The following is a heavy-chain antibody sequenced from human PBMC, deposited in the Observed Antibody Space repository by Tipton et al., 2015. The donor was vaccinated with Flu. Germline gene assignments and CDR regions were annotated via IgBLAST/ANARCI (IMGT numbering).Heavy chain of an antibody. CDR3: AKEGSYNILTNYYNKGVDP. J-gene: IGHJ5*02. V-gene: IGHV4-61*02. D-gene: IGHD3-9*01. CDR1: GGSISSGSYY. Sequence: TLSLTCTVSGGSISSGSYYWTWIRQPAGKGLEWIGRVYPSGSTNYNPSLKSRVTISVDTSKNQFSLTLTSVTAADTAVYYCAKEGSYNILTNYYNKGVDPWGQGTLVIVSS. CDR2: VYPSGST.